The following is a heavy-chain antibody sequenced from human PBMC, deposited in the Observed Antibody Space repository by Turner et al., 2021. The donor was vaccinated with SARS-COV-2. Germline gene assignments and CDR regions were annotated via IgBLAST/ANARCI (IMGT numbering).Heavy chain of an antibody. Sequence: QVQLVESGGGVVQPGGSLRLSCSASAFTFSSYAMHWVRQAPGKGLEWVAVISSDGSNKYYADSVKGRFTISRDNSKNTLYLQMNSLRAEDTAVYYCARARGYSSSWYGVDVPFDPWGQGTLVTVSS. J-gene: IGHJ5*02. CDR3: ARARGYSSSWYGVDVPFDP. D-gene: IGHD6-13*01. V-gene: IGHV3-30-3*01. CDR2: ISSDGSNK. CDR1: AFTFSSYA.